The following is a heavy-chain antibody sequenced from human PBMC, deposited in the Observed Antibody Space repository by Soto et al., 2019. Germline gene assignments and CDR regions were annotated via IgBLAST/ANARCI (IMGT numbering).Heavy chain of an antibody. V-gene: IGHV4-59*01. CDR2: IYYSWRT. D-gene: IGHD3-10*01. J-gene: IGHJ6*02. CDR3: VRHRIESRGVLLSSYGSDV. Sequence: SGTXSLTCSCSVYSINNYYFIWIRHPPGKGLEWIGYIYYSWRTNYNPSFKSRITISVDTSKNQFSLKLSSVTAADTAVYYCVRHRIESRGVLLSSYGSDVRGQGTTV. CDR1: VYSINNYY.